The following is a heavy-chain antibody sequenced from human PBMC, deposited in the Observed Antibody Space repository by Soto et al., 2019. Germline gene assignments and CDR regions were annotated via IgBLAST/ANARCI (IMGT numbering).Heavy chain of an antibody. CDR3: AKTDPGGRCAGICYPGY. J-gene: IGHJ4*02. V-gene: IGHV3-30*18. D-gene: IGHD2-15*01. Sequence: QVHLVESGGGVVQPGQSLRLSCAASGFTFSTYAMHWLRQAPGKGLEWVAIISYDSTNKFYADSVKGRFTISRDNSQDTLYLHMNSLRAEDTAMYYCAKTDPGGRCAGICYPGYWGQGTLVTVSS. CDR2: ISYDSTNK. CDR1: GFTFSTYA.